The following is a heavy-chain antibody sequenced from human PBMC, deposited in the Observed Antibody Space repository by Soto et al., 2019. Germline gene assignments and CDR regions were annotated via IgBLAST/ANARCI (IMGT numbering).Heavy chain of an antibody. CDR1: GLTFDDYA. CDR3: APPHFDY. J-gene: IGHJ4*02. Sequence: PGGSLRLSCAASGLTFDDYAMHWVRQAPGKGLEWVSGISWNSGSIGYADSVKGRFTISRDNAKNSLYLQMNSLRAEDTALYYCAPPHFDYWGQGTLVTVPQ. CDR2: ISWNSGSI. V-gene: IGHV3-9*01.